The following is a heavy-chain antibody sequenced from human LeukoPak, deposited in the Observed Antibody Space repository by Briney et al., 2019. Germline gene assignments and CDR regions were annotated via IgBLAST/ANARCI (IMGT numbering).Heavy chain of an antibody. J-gene: IGHJ5*02. Sequence: PGGSLRLSCAASGFTFGSYAMSWVRQAPGKGLEWVSAISGSGGSTYYADSVKGRFTISRDNSKNTLYLQMNSLRAEDTAVYYCAKGPIVVVPAATWFDPWGQGTLVTVSS. CDR2: ISGSGGST. D-gene: IGHD2-2*01. CDR1: GFTFGSYA. V-gene: IGHV3-23*01. CDR3: AKGPIVVVPAATWFDP.